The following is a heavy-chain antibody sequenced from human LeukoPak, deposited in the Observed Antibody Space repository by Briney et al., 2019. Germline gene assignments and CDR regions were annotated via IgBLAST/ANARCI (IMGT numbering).Heavy chain of an antibody. Sequence: PSETLSLTCTGSGGSISDNYWSWIRQPPGKGLEWIGYAYYSGHTNYHPSLKSRVTMSLDTSKSQFSLRLSSVTAADTAVYFCARHPFATPFDYWGPGTLVTVSS. CDR2: AYYSGHT. V-gene: IGHV4-59*08. J-gene: IGHJ4*02. CDR1: GGSISDNY. CDR3: ARHPFATPFDY. D-gene: IGHD2-15*01.